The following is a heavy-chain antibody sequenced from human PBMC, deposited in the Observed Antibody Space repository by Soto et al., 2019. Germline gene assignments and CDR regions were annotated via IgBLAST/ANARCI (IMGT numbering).Heavy chain of an antibody. CDR3: ARAESGWWKDAFHI. CDR2: ISYDGSNK. CDR1: GFTFSSYA. J-gene: IGHJ3*02. Sequence: QVQLVESGGGVVQPGRSLRLSCAASGFTFSSYAMHWVRQAPGKGLEWVAVISYDGSNKYYADSVKGRFTISRDNSKNTLYLQMNSLRAEDTAVYYCARAESGWWKDAFHIWGQGTMVTVSS. D-gene: IGHD6-19*01. V-gene: IGHV3-30-3*01.